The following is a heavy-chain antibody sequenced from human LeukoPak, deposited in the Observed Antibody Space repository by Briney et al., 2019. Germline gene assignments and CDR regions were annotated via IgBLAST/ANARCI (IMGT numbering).Heavy chain of an antibody. D-gene: IGHD1-1*01. CDR2: ISSSSSSI. Sequence: PGGSLRLSCAASGSTFSNYNMNWVRQAPGKGLEWVSSISSSSSSINYADSLKGRFTISRDNAKNSLYLQMNSLRAEDTAVYYCARDPGTYPAGFDYWGQGTLVTVSS. V-gene: IGHV3-21*01. CDR1: GSTFSNYN. J-gene: IGHJ4*02. CDR3: ARDPGTYPAGFDY.